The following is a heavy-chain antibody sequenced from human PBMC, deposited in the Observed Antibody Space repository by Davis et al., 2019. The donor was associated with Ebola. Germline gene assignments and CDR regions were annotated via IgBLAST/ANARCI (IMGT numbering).Heavy chain of an antibody. CDR3: ARAYYYGSGTYKDRNYYYGLDV. D-gene: IGHD3-10*01. V-gene: IGHV3-48*02. CDR2: ISTSSSTI. Sequence: GGSLRLSCAASGFTFSSYSMTWVRQAPGKGLEWVSYISTSSSTIYYADSVKGRFTVSRDNAENSLYLQMSSLRDEDTAVYYCARAYYYGSGTYKDRNYYYGLDVWGKGATVTVSS. CDR1: GFTFSSYS. J-gene: IGHJ6*04.